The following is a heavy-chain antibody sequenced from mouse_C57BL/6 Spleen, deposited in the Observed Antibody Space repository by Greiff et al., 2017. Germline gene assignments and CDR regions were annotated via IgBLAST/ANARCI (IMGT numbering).Heavy chain of an antibody. J-gene: IGHJ2*01. Sequence: DVKLVESGGGLVKPGGSLKLSCAASGFTFSSYAMSWVRQTPEKRLEWVATISDGGSYTYYPDNVKGRFTISRDNAKNNLYLQMSHLKSEDTAMYYCARGEGYYSNFFDYWGQGTTLTVSS. CDR3: ARGEGYYSNFFDY. CDR2: ISDGGSYT. CDR1: GFTFSSYA. V-gene: IGHV5-4*03. D-gene: IGHD2-5*01.